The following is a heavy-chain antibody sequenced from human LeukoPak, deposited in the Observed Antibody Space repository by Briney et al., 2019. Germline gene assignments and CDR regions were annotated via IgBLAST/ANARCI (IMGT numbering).Heavy chain of an antibody. V-gene: IGHV3-23*01. CDR1: GFTFSDYN. Sequence: TGGSLRLSCAASGFTFSDYNMSWVRQAPGKGLEWVSAISGSGGSTYYADSVKGRFTISRDNSKNTLYLQMNSLRAEDTAVYYCAKSLRSGSPTVYYMDVWGKGTTVTVSS. CDR3: AKSLRSGSPTVYYMDV. CDR2: ISGSGGST. J-gene: IGHJ6*03. D-gene: IGHD1-26*01.